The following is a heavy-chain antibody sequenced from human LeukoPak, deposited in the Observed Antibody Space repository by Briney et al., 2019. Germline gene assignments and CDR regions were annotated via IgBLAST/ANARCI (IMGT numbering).Heavy chain of an antibody. Sequence: PGGSLRLSCTASGFTFGNYAMSWCRQAPGKGLDWIGSIRSKGDGSTTEYAATVKVRFVISREDSKSIAYLQMDSLEREDTTVYYCARGGYQFQHWGRGTLVTVSS. CDR1: GFTFGNYA. CDR2: IRSKGDGSTT. J-gene: IGHJ1*01. D-gene: IGHD3-16*02. CDR3: ARGGYQFQH. V-gene: IGHV3-49*03.